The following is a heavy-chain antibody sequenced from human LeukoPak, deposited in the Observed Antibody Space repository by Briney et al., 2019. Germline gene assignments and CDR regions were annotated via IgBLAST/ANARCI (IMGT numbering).Heavy chain of an antibody. CDR2: ISWNSGSI. D-gene: IGHD2-2*01. Sequence: LGGSLRLSCAASGFTFDDYAMHWVRQAPGKGLEWVSGISWNSGSIGYADSVKGRFTISRDNAKNSLYLQMNSLRAEDTALYYCAKASGIVVVPAAIDYWGQGTLVTVSS. CDR1: GFTFDDYA. V-gene: IGHV3-9*01. CDR3: AKASGIVVVPAAIDY. J-gene: IGHJ4*02.